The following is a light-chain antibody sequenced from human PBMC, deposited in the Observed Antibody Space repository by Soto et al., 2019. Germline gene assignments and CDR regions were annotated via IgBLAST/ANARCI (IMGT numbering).Light chain of an antibody. CDR3: QHYYNYPWT. CDR1: QDIHNY. CDR2: AAS. V-gene: IGKV1-8*01. Sequence: AVLLTQSPSSFSASTGDRATITCRASQDIHNYLAWYQQFPGKAPKLLLYAASILQTGVPSRFSASGSGTDFTLTIDGLQSEDFATYFCQHYYNYPWTFGQGTTVE. J-gene: IGKJ1*01.